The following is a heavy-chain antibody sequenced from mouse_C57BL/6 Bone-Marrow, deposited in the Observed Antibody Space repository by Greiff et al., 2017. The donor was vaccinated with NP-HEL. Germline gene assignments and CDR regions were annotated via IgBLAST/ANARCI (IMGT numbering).Heavy chain of an antibody. D-gene: IGHD1-1*01. CDR3: TTRGYGSSYYYYAMDY. CDR1: GFNIKDDY. V-gene: IGHV14-4*01. CDR2: IDPENGDT. Sequence: EVQLVESGAELVRPGASVKLSCTASGFNIKDDYMHWVKQRPEQGLEWIGWIDPENGDTEYASKFQGKATITADTSSNTAYLQLSSLTSEDTAVYYCTTRGYGSSYYYYAMDYWGQGTSVTVSS. J-gene: IGHJ4*01.